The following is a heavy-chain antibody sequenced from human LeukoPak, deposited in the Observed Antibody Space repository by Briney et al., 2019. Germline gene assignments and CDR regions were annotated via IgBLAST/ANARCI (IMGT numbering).Heavy chain of an antibody. CDR3: ARVGKVGFGETNWFDP. CDR2: IKQDGSEK. D-gene: IGHD3-10*01. Sequence: GRSLRLSRAASGFTLSSYWMSWVRQAPGKGLEWVVNIKQDGSEKYYADSVKGRFTSSRDNAKSSLYLQMNSLRADDTAGDYCARVGKVGFGETNWFDPWGQGTLVTVPS. CDR1: GFTLSSYW. J-gene: IGHJ5*02. V-gene: IGHV3-7*04.